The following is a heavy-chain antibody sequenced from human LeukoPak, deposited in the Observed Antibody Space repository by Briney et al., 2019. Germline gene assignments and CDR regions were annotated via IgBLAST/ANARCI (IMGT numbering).Heavy chain of an antibody. J-gene: IGHJ4*02. D-gene: IGHD5-18*01. CDR2: IRSERNNYAT. CDR3: TRQGEPTALIDH. CDR1: GFSFSGSA. Sequence: GGSLRLSCAASGFSFSGSALHWVRQASGKGLEWVGRIRSERNNYATEYGASVKGRFTISRDESKNTAYLQMNSLESEDTAVYYCTRQGEPTALIDHWGQGTLVSVSS. V-gene: IGHV3-73*01.